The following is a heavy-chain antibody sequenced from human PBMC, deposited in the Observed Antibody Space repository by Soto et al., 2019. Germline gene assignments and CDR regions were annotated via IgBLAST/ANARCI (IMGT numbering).Heavy chain of an antibody. CDR1: GFTFSSYS. Sequence: GGSLRLSCAASGFTFSSYSMNWVRQAPGKGLEWVSSISSSSSYIYYADSVKGRFTISRDNAKNSLYLQMNSLRAEDTAVYYCARERQQQLSSTYYYYYGMDVWGQGTTVTVSS. CDR2: ISSSSSYI. D-gene: IGHD6-13*01. V-gene: IGHV3-21*01. CDR3: ARERQQQLSSTYYYYYGMDV. J-gene: IGHJ6*02.